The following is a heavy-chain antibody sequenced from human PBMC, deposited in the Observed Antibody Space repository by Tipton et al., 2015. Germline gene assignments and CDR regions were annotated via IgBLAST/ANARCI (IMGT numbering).Heavy chain of an antibody. CDR1: GGSIGSHF. D-gene: IGHD6-19*01. CDR2: THYTGNT. CDR3: ARVMRHISVAGSASDGFSM. V-gene: IGHV4-59*11. J-gene: IGHJ3*02. Sequence: TLCLTCTVSGGSIGSHFWSWIRQPPGKGLEWIGHTHYTGNTNYNASLKSRVTMSLDTSENRFSLRLTSVTAADTAVYYCARVMRHISVAGSASDGFSMWGQGTMVTVSS.